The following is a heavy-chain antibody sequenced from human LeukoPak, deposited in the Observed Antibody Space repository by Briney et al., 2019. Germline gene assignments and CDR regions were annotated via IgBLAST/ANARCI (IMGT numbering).Heavy chain of an antibody. CDR1: GFTFSNYG. D-gene: IGHD2-2*02. CDR2: ISGSADNT. Sequence: GGSLRLSCAASGFTFSNYGMNWVRQSPGKGLEWVSTISGSADNTYYADSVTGRFTISRDQSKNTLYLQMSSLGPDDTAIYYCAKSPSYTGSYRYFDYWGQGTLVTVSS. J-gene: IGHJ4*02. V-gene: IGHV3-23*01. CDR3: AKSPSYTGSYRYFDY.